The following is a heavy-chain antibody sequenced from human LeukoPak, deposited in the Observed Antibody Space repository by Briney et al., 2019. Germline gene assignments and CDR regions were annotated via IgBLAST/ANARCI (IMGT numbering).Heavy chain of an antibody. V-gene: IGHV1-18*01. Sequence: ASVKVSCKASGYTFTTSYINRVRQAPGQGLEWVGWISAYNGKTNYAQKFQSRVTMTTDSSTSTAYMDLTSLRSDDTAVYYCARGGTYYPCIDYWGQGTLVTVSS. CDR3: ARGGTYYPCIDY. D-gene: IGHD1-26*01. J-gene: IGHJ4*02. CDR1: GYTFTTSY. CDR2: ISAYNGKT.